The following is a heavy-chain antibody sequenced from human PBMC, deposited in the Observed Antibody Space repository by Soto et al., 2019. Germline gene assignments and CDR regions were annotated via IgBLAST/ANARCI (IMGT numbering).Heavy chain of an antibody. D-gene: IGHD2-2*01. V-gene: IGHV3-23*01. CDR1: GFTFSSYA. CDR3: AKVRGRCSSTSCYGFDY. J-gene: IGHJ4*02. CDR2: ISGSGGST. Sequence: EVQLLESGGGLVQPGGSLRLSCAASGFTFSSYAMSWVRQAPGKGLEWVSAISGSGGSTYYADSVKGRCTISRDNSKNTLYLQMNSLRAEDTAVYYCAKVRGRCSSTSCYGFDYWGQGTLVTVSS.